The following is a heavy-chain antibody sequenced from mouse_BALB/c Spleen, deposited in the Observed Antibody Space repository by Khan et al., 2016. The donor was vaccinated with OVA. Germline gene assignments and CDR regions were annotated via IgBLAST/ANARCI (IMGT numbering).Heavy chain of an antibody. CDR2: INTYTGDP. V-gene: IGHV9-3-1*01. J-gene: IGHJ4*01. D-gene: IGHD2-14*01. Sequence: QIPLVQSGPELKKPGETVKISCKASGYTFRNNGMNWVKPTPGKGLKWMGWINTYTGDPTYADDFKGRFAFSLETSAGTAYLQINNHKNADTATDLCARVRYSGTMDSWGQGTSVTVSS. CDR3: ARVRYSGTMDS. CDR1: GYTFRNNG.